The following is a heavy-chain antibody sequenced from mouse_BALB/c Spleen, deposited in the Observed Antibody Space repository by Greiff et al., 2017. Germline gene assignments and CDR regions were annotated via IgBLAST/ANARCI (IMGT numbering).Heavy chain of an antibody. J-gene: IGHJ4*01. CDR3: ARSPPLLRQYYAMDY. V-gene: IGHV1-80*01. Sequence: QVQLQQSGAELVRPGSSVKISCKASGYAFSSYWMNWVKQRPGQGLEWIGQIYPGDGDTNYNGKFKGKATLTADKSSSAAYMQLSSLTSEDSAVYFCARSPPLLRQYYAMDYWGQGTSVTVSS. D-gene: IGHD1-2*01. CDR1: GYAFSSYW. CDR2: IYPGDGDT.